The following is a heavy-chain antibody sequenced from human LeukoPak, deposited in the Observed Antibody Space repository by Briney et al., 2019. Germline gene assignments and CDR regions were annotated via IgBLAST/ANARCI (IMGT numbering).Heavy chain of an antibody. CDR2: IYYSGST. D-gene: IGHD3-10*01. V-gene: IGHV4-59*11. CDR1: GGSFSGHY. Sequence: SESLSLTCAVYGGSFSGHYWSWIRQPPGKGLEWIGYIYYSGSTNYNPSLKSRVTISVDTSKNQFSLKLSSVTAADTAVYYCARDDYYGSGSIDYWGQGTLVTVSS. CDR3: ARDDYYGSGSIDY. J-gene: IGHJ4*02.